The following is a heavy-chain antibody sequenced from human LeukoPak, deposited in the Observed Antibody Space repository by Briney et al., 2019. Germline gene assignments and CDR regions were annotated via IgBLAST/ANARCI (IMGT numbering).Heavy chain of an antibody. J-gene: IGHJ4*02. CDR1: GFTFSSYA. CDR2: ISGSGGST. CDR3: ARGRNLVAISGYFDY. Sequence: PGGSLRLSCAASGFTFSSYAMSWVRQAPGKGLEWVSAISGSGGSTYYADSVKGRFTISRDNSKNTLYLQMNSLRAEDTALYYCARGRNLVAISGYFDYWGQGTLVTVSS. V-gene: IGHV3-23*01. D-gene: IGHD3-22*01.